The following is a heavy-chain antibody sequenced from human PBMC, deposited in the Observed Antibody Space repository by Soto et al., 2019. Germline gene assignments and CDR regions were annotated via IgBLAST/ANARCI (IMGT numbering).Heavy chain of an antibody. V-gene: IGHV4-39*01. CDR1: GGSISSSSYY. CDR3: ARSRITIFGVVEARWFDP. Sequence: SETLSLTCTVSGGSISSSSYYWGWIRQPPGKGLEWIGSIYYSGSTYYNPSLKSRVTISVDTSKNQFSLKLSSVTAADTAVYYCARSRITIFGVVEARWFDPWGQGTLVTVSS. J-gene: IGHJ5*02. D-gene: IGHD3-3*01. CDR2: IYYSGST.